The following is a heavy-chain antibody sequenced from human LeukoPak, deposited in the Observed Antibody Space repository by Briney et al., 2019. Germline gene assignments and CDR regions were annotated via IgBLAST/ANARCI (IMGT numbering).Heavy chain of an antibody. V-gene: IGHV1-58*01. CDR2: IVVGSGNT. D-gene: IGHD6-13*01. CDR1: GFTFTSSA. J-gene: IGHJ3*02. CDR3: AAPLGSSDAFDI. Sequence: ASVKVSCKASGFTFTSSAVQWVRQARGQRLGWIGWIVVGSGNTNYAQKFQERVTITRDMSTSTAYMELSSLRSEDTAVYYCAAPLGSSDAFDIWGQGTMVTVSS.